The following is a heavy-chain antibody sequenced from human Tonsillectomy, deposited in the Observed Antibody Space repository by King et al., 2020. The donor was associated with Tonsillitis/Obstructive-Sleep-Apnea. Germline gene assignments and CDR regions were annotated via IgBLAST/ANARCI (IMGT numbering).Heavy chain of an antibody. CDR3: ARDSRIQLWMRYFDY. Sequence: QLVQSGAEVKKPGASVKVSYKASGYTFTSYGISWVRQAPGQGLEWMGWISAYNGNTNYAQKLQGRVTMTTDTSTSTAYLELRSLGSDDTAVYYCARDSRIQLWMRYFDYWRQGTLVTVSS. CDR1: GYTFTSYG. D-gene: IGHD5-18*01. V-gene: IGHV1-18*01. CDR2: ISAYNGNT. J-gene: IGHJ4*02.